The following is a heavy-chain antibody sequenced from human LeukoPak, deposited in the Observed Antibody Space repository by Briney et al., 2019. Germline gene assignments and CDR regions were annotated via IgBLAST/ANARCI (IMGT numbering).Heavy chain of an antibody. CDR1: GYTFTGYY. Sequence: ASVKVSRKASGYTFTGYYMHWVRQAPGQGLEWMGWINPNSGGTNYAQKFQGRVTMTRDTSISTAYMELSRLRSDDTAVYYCAREGSGWLRPFDYWGQGTLVTVSS. D-gene: IGHD6-19*01. J-gene: IGHJ4*02. CDR2: INPNSGGT. CDR3: AREGSGWLRPFDY. V-gene: IGHV1-2*02.